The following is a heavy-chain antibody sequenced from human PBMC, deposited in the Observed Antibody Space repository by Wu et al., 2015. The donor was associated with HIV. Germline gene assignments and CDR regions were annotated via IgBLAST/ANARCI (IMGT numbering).Heavy chain of an antibody. J-gene: IGHJ5*02. CDR1: GYDFPTYV. V-gene: IGHV1-18*01. CDR3: AREGYDSSGYSFRA. Sequence: QLQLVQSGAEVKKSGASVKVSCKASGYDFPTYVVTWVRQAPGQGPEWMGWMKPSTGYIKYAQKFQGRVTMTEDTSTDTAYMELSSLRSEDTAVYYCAREGYDSSGYSFRAWGQGTLVTVSS. D-gene: IGHD3-22*01. CDR2: MKPSTGYI.